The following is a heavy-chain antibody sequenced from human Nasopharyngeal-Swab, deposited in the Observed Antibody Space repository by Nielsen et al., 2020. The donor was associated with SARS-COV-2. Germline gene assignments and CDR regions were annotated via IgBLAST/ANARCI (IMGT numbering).Heavy chain of an antibody. D-gene: IGHD3-3*01. CDR3: AKDSSITIFGVVSLYYYYYGMDV. Sequence: GESLKISCAASGFTFSSYGMHWVRQAPGKGLEWVAVISYDGSNKYYADSVKGRFTISRDNSKNTLYLQMNSLRAEDTAVYYCAKDSSITIFGVVSLYYYYYGMDVWGQGTTVTVSS. J-gene: IGHJ6*02. V-gene: IGHV3-30*18. CDR1: GFTFSSYG. CDR2: ISYDGSNK.